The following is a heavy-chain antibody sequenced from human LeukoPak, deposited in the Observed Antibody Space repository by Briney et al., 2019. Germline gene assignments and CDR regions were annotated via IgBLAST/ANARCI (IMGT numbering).Heavy chain of an antibody. CDR3: ARDLYGDYFDY. CDR1: GGSFSGYY. J-gene: IGHJ4*02. Sequence: SETLSLTCAVYGGSFSGYYWSWIRQPPGEGLEWIGEINHSGSTNYNPSLKSRVTISVDTSKNQFSLRLSSVTAADTAVYYCARDLYGDYFDYWGQGTLVTVSS. V-gene: IGHV4-34*01. CDR2: INHSGST. D-gene: IGHD3-16*01.